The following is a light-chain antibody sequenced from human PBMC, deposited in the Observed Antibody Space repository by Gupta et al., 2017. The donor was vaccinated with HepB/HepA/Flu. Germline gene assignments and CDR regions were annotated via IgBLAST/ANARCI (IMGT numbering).Light chain of an antibody. J-gene: IGKJ4*01. V-gene: IGKV1-39*01. CDR1: QSISSY. CDR3: QQGYSTPPRLT. CDR2: AAS. Sequence: DIQMTQSPSSLSASVGDRVTITCRASQSISSYLNWYQQKPGKAPKLLIYAASSLQSGVPSRFSGSGSGTDFTLTISSLQPEDFATYYCQQGYSTPPRLTFGGGTKVEIK.